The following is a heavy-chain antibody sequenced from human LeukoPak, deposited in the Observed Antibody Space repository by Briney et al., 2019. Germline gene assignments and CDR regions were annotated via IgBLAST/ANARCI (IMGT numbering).Heavy chain of an antibody. CDR2: VHDSAGT. CDR1: GGSINKYY. Sequence: SETLSLTCTVSGGSINKYYWSWIRQSPGKGLEWLGYVHDSAGTIYNPSLKSRVTISVGTSKTQFSLKVTSVTTADTAVYYCAKGRKDFDTNLGPFDSWGQGILVTVSA. V-gene: IGHV4-59*01. D-gene: IGHD3-9*01. J-gene: IGHJ4*02. CDR3: AKGRKDFDTNLGPFDS.